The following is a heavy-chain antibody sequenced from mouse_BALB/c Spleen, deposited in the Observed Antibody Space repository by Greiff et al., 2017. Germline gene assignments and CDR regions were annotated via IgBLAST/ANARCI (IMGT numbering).Heavy chain of an antibody. CDR3: ARRSLLGKNYFDY. CDR2: INPNNGGT. J-gene: IGHJ2*01. V-gene: IGHV1-18*01. D-gene: IGHD2-3*01. CDR1: GYTFTDYN. Sequence: EVQLQQSGPELVKPGASVKIPCKASGYTFTDYNMDWVKQSHGKSLEWIGDINPNNGGTIYNQKFKGKATLTVDKSSSTAYMELRSLTSEDTAVYYCARRSLLGKNYFDYWGQGTTLTVSS.